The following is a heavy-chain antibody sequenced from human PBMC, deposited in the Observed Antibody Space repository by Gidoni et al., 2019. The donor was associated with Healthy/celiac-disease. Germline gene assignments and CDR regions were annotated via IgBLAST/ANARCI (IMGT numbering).Heavy chain of an antibody. V-gene: IGHV3-7*03. CDR3: ARMTTVIHYYYGMDV. J-gene: IGHJ6*02. Sequence: EVQLVASGGGLVQPGGSRRLSCAASGFTFSSSWMSWVRQAPGKGLEWVANIKQDGSEKYYVDSVKGRFTISRDNAKNSLYLQMNSLRAEDTAVYYCARMTTVIHYYYGMDVWGQGTTVTVSS. CDR2: IKQDGSEK. D-gene: IGHD4-4*01. CDR1: GFTFSSSW.